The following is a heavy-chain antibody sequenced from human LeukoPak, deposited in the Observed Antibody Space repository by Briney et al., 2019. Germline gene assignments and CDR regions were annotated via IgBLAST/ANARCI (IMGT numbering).Heavy chain of an antibody. Sequence: SQTLSLTCTVSGGSISSGDYYWRWIRQPPGKGLEWIGYIYYSGSTYYNPSLKSRVTISVDTSKNQFSLKLSSVTAADTAVHYCARVLLRKSRAAFDYWGQGTLVTVSS. D-gene: IGHD2/OR15-2a*01. CDR3: ARVLLRKSRAAFDY. J-gene: IGHJ4*02. V-gene: IGHV4-30-4*01. CDR2: IYYSGST. CDR1: GGSISSGDYY.